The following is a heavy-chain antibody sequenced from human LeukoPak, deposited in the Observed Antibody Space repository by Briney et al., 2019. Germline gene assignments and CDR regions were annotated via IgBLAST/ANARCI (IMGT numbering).Heavy chain of an antibody. CDR1: GGYFCGYY. CDR3: ARGRGYSYGLFLSYYYYYMDV. Sequence: SETLSLTCAVYGGYFCGYYWSWIRQPPGKGLEWIGEINHSGSTNYNPSLKSRVTISVDTSKNQFSLKLSSVTAADTAVYYCARGRGYSYGLFLSYYYYYMDVWGKGTTVTVSS. D-gene: IGHD5-18*01. CDR2: INHSGST. V-gene: IGHV4-34*01. J-gene: IGHJ6*03.